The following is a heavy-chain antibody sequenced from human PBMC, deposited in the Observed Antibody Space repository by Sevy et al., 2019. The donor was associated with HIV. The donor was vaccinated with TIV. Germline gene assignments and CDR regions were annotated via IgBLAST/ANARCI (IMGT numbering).Heavy chain of an antibody. D-gene: IGHD3-10*01. CDR3: AKVYGSGTPPYYYYYYMDV. J-gene: IGHJ6*03. CDR2: IDGSAINT. Sequence: GGSLRRSCAASGFTFTSYAMSWVRQAPGKGLEWVSSIDGSAINTYYADSVKGRFTISRDNSKNTLYLQMSSLRAEDTAVYYCAKVYGSGTPPYYYYYYMDVWGKGTTVTVSS. CDR1: GFTFTSYA. V-gene: IGHV3-23*01.